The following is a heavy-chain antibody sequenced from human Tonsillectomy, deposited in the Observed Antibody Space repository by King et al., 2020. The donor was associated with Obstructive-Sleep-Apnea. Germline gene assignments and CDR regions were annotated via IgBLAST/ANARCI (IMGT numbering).Heavy chain of an antibody. CDR3: AGGDGYSSSPTPF. J-gene: IGHJ4*02. V-gene: IGHV1-18*04. Sequence: VQLVESGAEVKKPGASVKVSCKASGYTFTLYGINWVRQAPGQGLEWMGWISAYNGNTFYAQKLQGRVTMTTDTSTSTAYMERWSLRSDDTAVYYCAGGDGYSSSPTPFWGQGTLVTVSS. CDR2: ISAYNGNT. CDR1: GYTFTLYG. D-gene: IGHD6-13*01.